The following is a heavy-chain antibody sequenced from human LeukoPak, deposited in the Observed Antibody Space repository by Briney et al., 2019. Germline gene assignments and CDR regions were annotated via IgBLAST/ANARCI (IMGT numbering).Heavy chain of an antibody. CDR2: ISWNSGSI. V-gene: IGHV3-9*01. CDR3: AKDSDYGGNSGGFDY. J-gene: IGHJ4*02. CDR1: GFTFDDYA. Sequence: GGSLRLSCAASGFTFDDYAMHWVRQAPGKGLEWVSGISWNSGSIGYADSVKGRFTISRDNAKNSLYLQMNSLRAEDTALYYCAKDSDYGGNSGGFDYLGQGTLVTVSS. D-gene: IGHD4-23*01.